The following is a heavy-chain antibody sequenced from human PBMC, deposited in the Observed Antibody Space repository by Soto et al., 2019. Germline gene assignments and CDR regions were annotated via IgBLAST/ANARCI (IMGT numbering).Heavy chain of an antibody. CDR1: GYTFSNFW. Sequence: GESLKISCXCSGYTFSNFWIGWVRQLPGKGLEWMGIIYPGDHETRYSPSFHGKVTISADKSINTAYLQWNSLEASDTAFYFCARSPRSSPYFDYWGQGALVTVSS. J-gene: IGHJ4*02. CDR2: IYPGDHET. CDR3: ARSPRSSPYFDY. D-gene: IGHD6-13*01. V-gene: IGHV5-51*01.